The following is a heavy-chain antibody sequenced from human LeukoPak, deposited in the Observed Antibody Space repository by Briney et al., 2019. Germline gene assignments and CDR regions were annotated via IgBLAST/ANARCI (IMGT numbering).Heavy chain of an antibody. D-gene: IGHD3-9*01. CDR2: ISSSGSTI. J-gene: IGHJ4*02. CDR1: GFTVSSNY. V-gene: IGHV3-11*01. Sequence: PGGSLRLSCAASGFTVSSNYMSWIRQAPGKGLEWVSYISSSGSTIYYADSVKGRFTISRDNAKNSLYLQMNSLRAEDTAVYYCAREGTYYDILTGLDYWGQGTLVTVSS. CDR3: AREGTYYDILTGLDY.